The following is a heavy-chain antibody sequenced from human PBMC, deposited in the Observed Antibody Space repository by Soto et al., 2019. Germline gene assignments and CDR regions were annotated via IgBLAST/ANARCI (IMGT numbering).Heavy chain of an antibody. Sequence: EVQLVESGGGLVQSGGSLRLSCAASGFTFSNYWMLWVRQAPGKGLVWVSRINSDGSTTSYADSVKGRFTISRDNAKNTLYLQMNSLRAEDTAVYYCARVNPGYSYVNYWGQGTLVTVSS. V-gene: IGHV3-74*01. CDR3: ARVNPGYSYVNY. CDR1: GFTFSNYW. D-gene: IGHD5-18*01. CDR2: INSDGSTT. J-gene: IGHJ4*02.